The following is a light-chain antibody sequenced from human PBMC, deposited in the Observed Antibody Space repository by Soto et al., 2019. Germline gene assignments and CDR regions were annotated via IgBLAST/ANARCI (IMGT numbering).Light chain of an antibody. CDR3: QQYSSSPGT. V-gene: IGKV3-20*01. Sequence: EILLTQSPGTLSLSPGERANLSCRASQTISRSYLAWYQQKPGQAPRLLIYSISRRPIGIPDRFSGSGSGTDFTLTISRLEPEDFAVYYCQQYSSSPGTFGPGTKVEI. J-gene: IGKJ1*01. CDR2: SIS. CDR1: QTISRSY.